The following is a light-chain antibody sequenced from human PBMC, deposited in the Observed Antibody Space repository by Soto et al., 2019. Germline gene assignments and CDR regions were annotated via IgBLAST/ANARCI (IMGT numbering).Light chain of an antibody. CDR2: AAS. J-gene: IGKJ4*01. CDR1: QNINFW. CDR3: QQAHSFPLT. V-gene: IGKV1-12*01. Sequence: DIQMTQSPSTVSASVGDRVTITCRASQNINFWLAWYQQKPGKAPKALIYAASSLQPGVPSRFSASGSGTEFTLTIVGLQPEDCATYYCQQAHSFPLTFGGGTTVDI.